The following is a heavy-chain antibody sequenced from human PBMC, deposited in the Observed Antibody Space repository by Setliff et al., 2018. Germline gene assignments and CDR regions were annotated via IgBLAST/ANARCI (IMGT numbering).Heavy chain of an antibody. D-gene: IGHD3-16*01. J-gene: IGHJ3*02. CDR3: ARHGGPAGDAFDI. CDR1: DGYISSDDYY. CDR2: MYYGGST. Sequence: PSETLSLTCSVSDGYISSDDYYWAWIRQPPGKGLEWIGSMYYGGSTSYHSPFRSRVTISVDTSKRQFSLRLPSVTAADTAVYFCARHGGPAGDAFDIWGQGTMVTVSS. V-gene: IGHV4-39*01.